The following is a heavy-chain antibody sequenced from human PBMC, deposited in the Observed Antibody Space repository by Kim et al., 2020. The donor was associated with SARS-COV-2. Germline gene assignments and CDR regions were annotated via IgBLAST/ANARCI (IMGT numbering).Heavy chain of an antibody. V-gene: IGHV4-34*01. D-gene: IGHD3-10*01. Sequence: SDTLSLTCAVYGGSFSGYYWSWIRQPPGKGLEWIGEINHSGRSNYNPSLKRRVTISVDTSKNQFSLKLTSVTDADTAVYYCARRLSNTSGWGSHYCDLWGQGTLVTVSS. CDR3: ARRLSNTSGWGSHYCDL. J-gene: IGHJ4*02. CDR2: INHSGRS. CDR1: GGSFSGYY.